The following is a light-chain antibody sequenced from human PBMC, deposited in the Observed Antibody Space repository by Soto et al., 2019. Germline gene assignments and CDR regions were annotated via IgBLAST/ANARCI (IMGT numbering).Light chain of an antibody. CDR1: SSDVGGYNY. CDR2: EVS. J-gene: IGLJ2*01. Sequence: QSALTQPPSASGSPGQSVTISCTGTSSDVGGYNYVSWYQQYPGKAPKLMIYEVSKRPSGVPDRFSGSIDSSSNSASLTISGLKTEDEADYYCQSYDSSNHVVFGGGTQLTVL. V-gene: IGLV2-8*01. CDR3: QSYDSSNHVV.